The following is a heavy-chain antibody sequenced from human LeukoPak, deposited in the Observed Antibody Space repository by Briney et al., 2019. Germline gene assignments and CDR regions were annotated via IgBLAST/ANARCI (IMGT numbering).Heavy chain of an antibody. J-gene: IGHJ4*02. CDR2: IKQNGGEI. Sequence: PGGSLGLSGAASGFRFRDYWMSWVRQVPGKGLEWVANIKQNGGEIYYVDSVKGRFTISRDNAKNSLYLQMNSLRAEDTAIYYCARDKIVGPTNFDYWGQGTLVTVSS. D-gene: IGHD1-26*01. V-gene: IGHV3-7*03. CDR3: ARDKIVGPTNFDY. CDR1: GFRFRDYW.